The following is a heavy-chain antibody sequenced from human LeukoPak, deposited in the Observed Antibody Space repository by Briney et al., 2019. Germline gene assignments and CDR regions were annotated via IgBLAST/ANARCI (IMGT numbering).Heavy chain of an antibody. D-gene: IGHD4-17*01. CDR2: IYHSGST. J-gene: IGHJ3*02. V-gene: IGHV4-4*02. CDR3: ASDYGDYRAFDI. CDR1: GGSISSSNW. Sequence: TPSETLSFTCAVSGGSISSSNWWSWVRQPPGKGLGWIGEIYHSGSTNYNPSLKSRVTISVDKSKNQFSLKLSSVTAADTAVYYCASDYGDYRAFDIWGQGTMVTVSS.